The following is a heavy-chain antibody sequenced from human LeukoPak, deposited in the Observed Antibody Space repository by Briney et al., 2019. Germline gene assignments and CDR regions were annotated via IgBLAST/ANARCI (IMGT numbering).Heavy chain of an antibody. CDR2: IYYSGST. J-gene: IGHJ4*02. D-gene: IGHD1-26*01. CDR1: GGSISSGSYY. Sequence: SETLSLTCTVSGGSISSGSYYWGWIRQPPGKGLEWIGSIYYSGSTYYNPSLKSRVTISVDTSKNQFSLKLSSVTAADTAVYYCARLPGSGSPVDYWGQGTWSPSPQ. V-gene: IGHV4-39*01. CDR3: ARLPGSGSPVDY.